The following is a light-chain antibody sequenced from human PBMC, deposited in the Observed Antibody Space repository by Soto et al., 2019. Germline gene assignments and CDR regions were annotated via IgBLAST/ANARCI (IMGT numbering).Light chain of an antibody. V-gene: IGLV2-14*01. CDR2: EDT. CDR1: STDVNGRNY. J-gene: IGLJ1*01. CDR3: CSYTSGTSV. Sequence: QSVLTQPASVSGSPGQSITISCTGTSTDVNGRNYVSWYQQHPGKAPKVIIYEDTNRPSGISHRFSGSKSGNTASLTISGLQAEDEADYYCCSYTSGTSVFGTGTKLTVL.